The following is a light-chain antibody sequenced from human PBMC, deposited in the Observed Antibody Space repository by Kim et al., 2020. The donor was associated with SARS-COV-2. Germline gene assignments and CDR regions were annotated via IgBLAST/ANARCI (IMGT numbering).Light chain of an antibody. J-gene: IGLJ1*01. CDR1: ALPKQY. Sequence: SYELTQPPSVSVSPGQTARITCSGDALPKQYAYWYQQKPGQAPVLVIYKDSERPSGIPERFSGSSSGTTVTLIISGVQAEDEADYYCQSADSSGTYEVFGTGTKVTVL. V-gene: IGLV3-25*03. CDR2: KDS. CDR3: QSADSSGTYEV.